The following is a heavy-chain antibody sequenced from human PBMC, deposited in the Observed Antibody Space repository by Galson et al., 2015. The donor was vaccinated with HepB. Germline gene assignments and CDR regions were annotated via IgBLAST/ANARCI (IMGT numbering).Heavy chain of an antibody. J-gene: IGHJ4*02. CDR3: ARAPVAPLYYDDSSGYYSYFDH. V-gene: IGHV1-18*04. CDR1: GYTFIYYG. D-gene: IGHD3-22*01. Sequence: SVKVSCKASGYTFIYYGINWVRQAPGQGLEWMGRISANNGNANYAQKYEGRVTMTTDTSTSTAYMELRSLRPDDAAVYYCARAPVAPLYYDDSSGYYSYFDHWGQGTLVTVSS. CDR2: ISANNGNA.